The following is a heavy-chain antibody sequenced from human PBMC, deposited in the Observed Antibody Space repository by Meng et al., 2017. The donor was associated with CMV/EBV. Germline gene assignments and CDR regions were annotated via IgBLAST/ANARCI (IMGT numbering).Heavy chain of an antibody. V-gene: IGHV3-33*05. D-gene: IGHD3-22*01. CDR3: AKDLREGYYDSSGYFDY. CDR2: ISYDGSNK. Sequence: GGSLRLSCAASGFTFSAYDMHWVRQAPGKGLEWVAVISYDGSNKYYADSVRGRFTISRDNSKNTLYLQINSLRAEDTAVYYCAKDLREGYYDSSGYFDYWGQGTLVTVSS. CDR1: GFTFSAYD. J-gene: IGHJ4*02.